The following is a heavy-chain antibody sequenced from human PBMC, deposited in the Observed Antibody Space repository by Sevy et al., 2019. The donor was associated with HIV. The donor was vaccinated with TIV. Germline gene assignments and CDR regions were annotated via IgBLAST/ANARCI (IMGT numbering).Heavy chain of an antibody. CDR1: GFTFNSYS. V-gene: IGHV3-30*14. J-gene: IGHJ6*02. CDR2: ISYDGSNK. Sequence: GGSLRLSCAASGFTFNSYSMYWVRQTPGKGLEWVAVISYDGSNKYYAESVKGRFTVSRDNSKNTLYLEMNSLGVEDTAVYYCARRPDFGVVIPTGVMDVWGQGTTVTVSS. D-gene: IGHD3-3*01. CDR3: ARRPDFGVVIPTGVMDV.